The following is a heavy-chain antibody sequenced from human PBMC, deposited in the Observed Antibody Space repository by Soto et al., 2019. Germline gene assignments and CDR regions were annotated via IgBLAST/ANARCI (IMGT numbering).Heavy chain of an antibody. CDR3: AKDGDPLLDDYGDHLGDYYYYYYMDV. Sequence: GGSLRLSCAASGFTFSSYAMSWVRQAPGKGLEWVSAISGSGGSTYYADSVKGRFTISRDNSKNTLYLQMNSLRAEDTAVYYCAKDGDPLLDDYGDHLGDYYYYYYMDVWGKGTTVTVSS. CDR2: ISGSGGST. V-gene: IGHV3-23*01. D-gene: IGHD4-17*01. CDR1: GFTFSSYA. J-gene: IGHJ6*03.